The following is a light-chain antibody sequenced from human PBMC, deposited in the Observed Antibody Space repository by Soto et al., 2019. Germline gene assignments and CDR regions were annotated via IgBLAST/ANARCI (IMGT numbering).Light chain of an antibody. J-gene: IGKJ5*01. Sequence: SLMPQSPSLLSASTGDRVTISCRMSQGISSYLAWYQQKPGKAPELLIYAASTLQSGVPSRFSGSGSGTEFTLAISSLQSEDFAVYFCQQYNNWPPITFGQGTRLEIK. CDR1: QGISSY. CDR2: AAS. CDR3: QQYNNWPPIT. V-gene: IGKV1D-8*02.